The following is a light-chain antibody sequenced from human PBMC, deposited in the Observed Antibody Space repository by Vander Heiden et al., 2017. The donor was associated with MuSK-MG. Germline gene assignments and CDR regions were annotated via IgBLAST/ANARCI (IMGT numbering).Light chain of an antibody. CDR1: TYNIGSNT. CDR3: ASWDDSLSDHVV. J-gene: IGLJ2*01. V-gene: IGLV1-44*01. Sequence: QSVLTQPPSASGTPGQTVTISCSGSTYNIGSNTVTWYQQVPGTAPKLLIYSNNQRPSGVPDRFSGSKSGTSASLAISGLQSEDEADYFCASWDDSLSDHVVFGGGTRLTVL. CDR2: SNN.